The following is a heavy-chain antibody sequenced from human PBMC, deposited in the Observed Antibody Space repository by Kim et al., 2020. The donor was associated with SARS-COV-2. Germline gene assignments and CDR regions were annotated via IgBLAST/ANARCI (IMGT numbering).Heavy chain of an antibody. V-gene: IGHV6-1*01. J-gene: IGHJ3*02. CDR3: VRGRMSAFDI. CDR1: GDSVSRNSIA. Sequence: SQTLSLTCAISGDSVSRNSIAWNWIRQSPSRGLEWLGRTFYRSKWSNDYAVSVKSRITINLDTSKNQFSLQLNSVTPEDTAVYYCVRGRMSAFDIWGQGTMVTVSS. CDR2: TFYRSKWSN.